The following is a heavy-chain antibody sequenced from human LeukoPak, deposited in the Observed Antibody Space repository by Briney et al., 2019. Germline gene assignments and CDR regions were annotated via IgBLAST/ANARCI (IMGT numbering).Heavy chain of an antibody. J-gene: IGHJ4*02. CDR2: ISSSSSYI. Sequence: PGGSLRLSCVASGFTFSSYSMNWVRQAPGKGLEWVSSISSSSSYIYYADSVKGRFTISRDNAKNSLYLQMNSLRAEDTAVYYCARGLSRYCGGDCYSDYWGQGTLVTVSS. D-gene: IGHD2-21*02. CDR1: GFTFSSYS. V-gene: IGHV3-21*01. CDR3: ARGLSRYCGGDCYSDY.